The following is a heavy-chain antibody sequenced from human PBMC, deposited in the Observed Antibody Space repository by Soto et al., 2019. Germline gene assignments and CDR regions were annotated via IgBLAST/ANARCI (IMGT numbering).Heavy chain of an antibody. Sequence: SETLFLTCAVSGGCISSGGYDWAWIRQPPGKGLEWVGYIYQSGSTYYHPSLTSRVTIAADRSKNQFSLNLASVTAAATAVYYCARSYSVGDAYFVYWGQGTVVTVSS. CDR2: IYQSGST. V-gene: IGHV4-30-2*01. CDR1: GGCISSGGYD. D-gene: IGHD2-21*02. CDR3: ARSYSVGDAYFVY. J-gene: IGHJ4*02.